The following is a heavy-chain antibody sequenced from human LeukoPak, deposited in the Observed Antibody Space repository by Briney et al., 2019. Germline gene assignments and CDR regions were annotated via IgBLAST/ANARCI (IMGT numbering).Heavy chain of an antibody. V-gene: IGHV3-15*01. CDR3: AKDGQYSGGWYEGHFDY. D-gene: IGHD6-19*01. CDR2: IKSKTDGGTT. J-gene: IGHJ4*02. CDR1: GFTFSNAW. Sequence: GGSLRLSCAASGFTFSNAWMTWVRQAPGKGLEWVGRIKSKTDGGTTDYAAPVKGRFTISRDDSKNTLYLQMNSLRAEDTAVYYCAKDGQYSGGWYEGHFDYWGQGTLVTVSS.